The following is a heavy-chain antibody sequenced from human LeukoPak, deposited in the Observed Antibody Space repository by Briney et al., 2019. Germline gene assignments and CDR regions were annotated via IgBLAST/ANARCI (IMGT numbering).Heavy chain of an antibody. J-gene: IGHJ3*02. CDR3: ATDRLGVFDI. CDR1: GYTLTELS. CDR2: FDPEDGET. Sequence: ASVKVSCKVSGYTLTELSMHWVRQAPGKGLEWMGGFDPEDGETIYAQKFQGRVTMTKDTSTDTAYMELSSLRSEDTAVYYCATDRLGVFDIWGQGTMVTVSS. V-gene: IGHV1-24*01.